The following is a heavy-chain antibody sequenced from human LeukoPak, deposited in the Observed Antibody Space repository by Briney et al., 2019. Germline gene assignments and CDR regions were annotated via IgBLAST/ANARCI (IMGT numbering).Heavy chain of an antibody. CDR1: GGSISRYY. V-gene: IGHV4-4*07. CDR3: ARGAAYCGGDCSVYFDY. Sequence: SETLSPTCTVSGGSISRYYWRWIRQPAGRGREWIGCIYPSGSTNYNPSLTGRVTISVDTSKNQSSLKSSSVTAADTAVYYCARGAAYCGGDCSVYFDYWGQGTLVTVSS. CDR2: IYPSGST. J-gene: IGHJ4*02. D-gene: IGHD2-21*02.